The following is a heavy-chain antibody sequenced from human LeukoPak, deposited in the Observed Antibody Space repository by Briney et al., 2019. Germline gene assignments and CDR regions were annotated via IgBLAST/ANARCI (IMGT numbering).Heavy chain of an antibody. CDR3: ARAPRSGSYRYYFDY. J-gene: IGHJ4*02. Sequence: SETLSLTCTVSGGSISSYYWSWIRQPAGKGLEWIGRIYTSGSTNYNPSLKSRVTMSVDTSKNPFSLKLSSVTAADTAVYYCARAPRSGSYRYYFDYWGQGTLVTVSS. CDR1: GGSISSYY. CDR2: IYTSGST. V-gene: IGHV4-4*07. D-gene: IGHD1-26*01.